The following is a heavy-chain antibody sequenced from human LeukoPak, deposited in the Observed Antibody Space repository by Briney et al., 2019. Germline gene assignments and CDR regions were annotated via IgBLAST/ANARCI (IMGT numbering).Heavy chain of an antibody. CDR3: ARVPWVYYDISIGFGSGWFDP. D-gene: IGHD3-9*01. CDR1: GYSISSGYY. V-gene: IGHV4-38-2*02. Sequence: PSETLSLTCTVSGYSISSGYYWGWIRQPPGKGLEWIGNIYHSGSTYYNPSLKSRVTISVDTSKNQFSLRLRSMTATDTAMYYCARVPWVYYDISIGFGSGWFDPWGRGTLVTVSS. CDR2: IYHSGST. J-gene: IGHJ5*02.